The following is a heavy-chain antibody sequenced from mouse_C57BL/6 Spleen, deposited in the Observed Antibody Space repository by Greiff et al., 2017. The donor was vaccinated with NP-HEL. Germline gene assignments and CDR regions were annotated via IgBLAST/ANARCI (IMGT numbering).Heavy chain of an antibody. Sequence: QVQLQQPGAELVKPGASVKLSCKASGYTFTSYWMQWVKQRPGQGLEWIGEIDPSDSYTNYNQKFKGKATLTVDTSSSTAYMQLSSLTSEDSAVHYCAIRGYDYFDYWGQGTTLTVSS. V-gene: IGHV1-50*01. D-gene: IGHD2-3*01. CDR3: AIRGYDYFDY. CDR2: IDPSDSYT. CDR1: GYTFTSYW. J-gene: IGHJ2*01.